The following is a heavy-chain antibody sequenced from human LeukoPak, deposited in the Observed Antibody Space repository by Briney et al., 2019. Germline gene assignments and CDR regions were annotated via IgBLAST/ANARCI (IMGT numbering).Heavy chain of an antibody. CDR2: IYYPVDT. J-gene: IGHJ4*02. CDR3: ARGRYYDSSGYNPTYYFDY. Sequence: SETLSLTCTVSGDSFIGSYWSWIRQAPGQGLEWIGYIYYPVDTNYNPSLQSRVTISVDISKKQFSLRLTSVTAADTAVYYCARGRYYDSSGYNPTYYFDYWGQGILVTVSS. D-gene: IGHD3-22*01. CDR1: GDSFIGSY. V-gene: IGHV4-59*01.